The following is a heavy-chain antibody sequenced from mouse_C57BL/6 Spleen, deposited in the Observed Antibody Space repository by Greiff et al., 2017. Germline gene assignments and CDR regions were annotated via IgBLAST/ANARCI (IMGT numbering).Heavy chain of an antibody. CDR1: GFSFNTYA. V-gene: IGHV10-1*01. D-gene: IGHD2-12*01. Sequence: EVQGVESGGGLVQPKGSLKLSCAASGFSFNTYAMNWVRQAPGKGLEWVARIRSKSNNYATYYADSVKDRFTISRDDSESMLYLQMNNLKTEDTAMYYCVREGYYSPFDYWGQGTTLTVSS. CDR2: IRSKSNNYAT. J-gene: IGHJ2*01. CDR3: VREGYYSPFDY.